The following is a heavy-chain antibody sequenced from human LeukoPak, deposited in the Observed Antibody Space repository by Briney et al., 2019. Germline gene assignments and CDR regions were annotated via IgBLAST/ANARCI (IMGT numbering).Heavy chain of an antibody. CDR2: INHSGST. CDR1: GGSFSGYY. D-gene: IGHD6-6*01. CDR3: ARTLYSSSSLALDY. V-gene: IGHV4-34*01. Sequence: SETLSLTRAVYGGSFSGYYWSWIRQPPGKGLEWIGEINHSGSTNYNPSLKSRVTISVDTSKNQFSLKLSSVTAADTAVYYCARTLYSSSSLALDYWGQGTLVTVSS. J-gene: IGHJ4*02.